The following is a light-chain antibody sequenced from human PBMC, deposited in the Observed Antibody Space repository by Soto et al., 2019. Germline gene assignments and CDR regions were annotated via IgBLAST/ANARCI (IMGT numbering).Light chain of an antibody. CDR1: SSDVGGYNY. CDR2: DVS. CDR3: SSYTSSSTPV. V-gene: IGLV2-14*01. J-gene: IGLJ2*01. Sequence: QSALTQPASVSGSPGQSITISCTGTSSDVGGYNYVSWYQQHPGKAPKLMIYDVSNRPSGVSNRFSGSNSGNTASLTSSGLQAEDEADYYGSSYTSSSTPVFGGGTKLTVL.